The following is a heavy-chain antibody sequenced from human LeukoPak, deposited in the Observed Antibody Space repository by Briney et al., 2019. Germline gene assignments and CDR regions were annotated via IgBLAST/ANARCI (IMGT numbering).Heavy chain of an antibody. CDR1: GGSISSYY. Sequence: SETLSLTCTVSGGSISSYYWSWIRQPPGKGLEWIGYIYYSGSTNYNPSLKSRVTISVDTSKNQFSLKLSSVTAADTAVYYCAGGIPAEDYWGQGTLVTVSS. CDR3: AGGIPAEDY. V-gene: IGHV4-59*08. D-gene: IGHD2-2*01. J-gene: IGHJ4*02. CDR2: IYYSGST.